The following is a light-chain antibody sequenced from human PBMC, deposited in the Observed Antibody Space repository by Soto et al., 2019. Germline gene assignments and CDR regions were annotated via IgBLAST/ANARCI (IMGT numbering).Light chain of an antibody. CDR3: AAWDDSLNGVV. CDR2: SIS. J-gene: IGLJ2*01. V-gene: IGLV1-44*01. CDR1: NSNIGSNT. Sequence: QSVLTQPPSASGTPGQRVTISCSGSNSNIGSNTVNWYQQLPGTAPKLLIYSISHRPSGVPDRFSGSKSGTSASLAISGLQSEDEADYYCAAWDDSLNGVVFGGGTKLTVL.